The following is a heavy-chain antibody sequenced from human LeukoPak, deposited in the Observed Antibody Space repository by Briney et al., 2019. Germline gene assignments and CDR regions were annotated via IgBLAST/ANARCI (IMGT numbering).Heavy chain of an antibody. CDR3: ARDPKWLDY. CDR1: GFTFSTYW. CDR2: TNQEGSEK. Sequence: GGSLRLSCAASGFTFSTYWMRWVRQAPGKGLEWVANTNQEGSEKYYVDSVKGRFTISKDNAKNSLYLQMNSLRAEDTAVYYCARDPKWLDYWGQGTLVTVSS. J-gene: IGHJ4*02. V-gene: IGHV3-7*01. D-gene: IGHD5-12*01.